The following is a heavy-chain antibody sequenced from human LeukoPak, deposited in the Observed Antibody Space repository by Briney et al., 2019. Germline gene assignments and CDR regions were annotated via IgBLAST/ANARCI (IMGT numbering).Heavy chain of an antibody. CDR2: ISGSGGTI. CDR3: ARRAGYCSSTSCYGTLDY. D-gene: IGHD2-2*01. J-gene: IGHJ4*02. Sequence: GGSLRLSCAASGFTFSTYAMSWVRQAPGKGLECVSAISGSGGTIYYADSVKGRFTISRDNSKNTLSLQMNSLRAEDTAVYYCARRAGYCSSTSCYGTLDYWGQGTLVTVSS. CDR1: GFTFSTYA. V-gene: IGHV3-23*01.